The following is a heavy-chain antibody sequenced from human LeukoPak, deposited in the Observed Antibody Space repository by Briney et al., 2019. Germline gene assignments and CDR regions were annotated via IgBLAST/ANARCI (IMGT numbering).Heavy chain of an antibody. CDR2: IYPGDSDT. CDR1: GYSFTSYW. Sequence: GESLKISCKDSGYSFTSYWIGWVRQMPGKGLEWMGIIYPGDSDTRYSPSFQGQVTISADKSISTAYLQWSSLKASDTAMYYCAITTYYYDSSGYYQPPYSDYWGQGTLVTVSS. CDR3: AITTYYYDSSGYYQPPYSDY. D-gene: IGHD3-22*01. J-gene: IGHJ4*02. V-gene: IGHV5-51*01.